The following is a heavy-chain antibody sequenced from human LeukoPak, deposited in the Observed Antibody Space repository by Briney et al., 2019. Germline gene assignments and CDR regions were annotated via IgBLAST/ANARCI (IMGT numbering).Heavy chain of an antibody. CDR2: IYYSGTT. V-gene: IGHV4-39*01. CDR3: ARRSYSSGWDYYYYAMDV. D-gene: IGHD6-19*01. Sequence: PSETLSLTCTVSGGSIGSSSYYWGWIRQPPGKGLEWIGTIYYSGTTYYSPSLKSRVTISVDTSKSQFSLKLSSVTAADTAVYYCARRSYSSGWDYYYYAMDVWGQGTTVTVSS. CDR1: GGSIGSSSYY. J-gene: IGHJ6*02.